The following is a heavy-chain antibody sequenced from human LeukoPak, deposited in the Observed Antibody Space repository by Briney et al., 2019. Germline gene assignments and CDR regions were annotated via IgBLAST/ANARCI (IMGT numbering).Heavy chain of an antibody. Sequence: GDSVKVSCKASGYTFSGHHMHWVRQAPGQGLEWMRWINPNSGGTNYAQKFQGRVTMTRDTSISTAYMELSRLRSDDTAVYYCASSYSSSSLLFDYWGQGTLVTVSS. D-gene: IGHD6-6*01. CDR2: INPNSGGT. CDR1: GYTFSGHH. J-gene: IGHJ4*02. V-gene: IGHV1-2*02. CDR3: ASSYSSSSLLFDY.